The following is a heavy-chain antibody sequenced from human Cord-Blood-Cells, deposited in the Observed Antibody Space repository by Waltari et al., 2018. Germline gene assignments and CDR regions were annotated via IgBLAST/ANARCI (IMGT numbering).Heavy chain of an antibody. CDR2: IWYDGSNK. V-gene: IGHV3-33*01. CDR3: AREEGSYYFDY. Sequence: QVQLVESGGGVVQPGRSLRLSCAASGFTFSSSGMHWVRQAPGKGLEWVGVIWYDGSNKYYADAVKGRFTIARDNSKSTRYLQMNSLRAEDTAVYYCAREEGSYYFDYWGQGTLVTVSS. D-gene: IGHD1-26*01. J-gene: IGHJ4*02. CDR1: GFTFSSSG.